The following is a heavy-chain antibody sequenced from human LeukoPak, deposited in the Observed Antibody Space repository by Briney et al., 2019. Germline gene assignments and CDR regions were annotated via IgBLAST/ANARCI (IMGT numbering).Heavy chain of an antibody. Sequence: GESLKISCKGSGYSFTSYWIGWVRQMPGKGLEWMGIIYPGDSDTRYSPSFQGQVTTSADKSISTAYLQWSSLKASDTAMYYCARLRGYYCSGGSCYSDYWGQGTLITVSS. J-gene: IGHJ4*02. D-gene: IGHD2-15*01. CDR3: ARLRGYYCSGGSCYSDY. CDR1: GYSFTSYW. V-gene: IGHV5-51*01. CDR2: IYPGDSDT.